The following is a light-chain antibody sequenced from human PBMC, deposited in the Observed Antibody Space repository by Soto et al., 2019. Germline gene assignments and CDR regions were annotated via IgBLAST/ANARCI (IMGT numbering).Light chain of an antibody. Sequence: QSALTQPASVSGSPGQSITISCTGTSSDVNYVSWYQHHPGKAPKLIIFEVSNRPSGVANRFSGSNSGNTASLTISGLQAEDEDDYYCSSYTNSFSYVFGSGTKLTVL. CDR3: SSYTNSFSYV. CDR2: EVS. J-gene: IGLJ1*01. CDR1: SSDVNY. V-gene: IGLV2-14*01.